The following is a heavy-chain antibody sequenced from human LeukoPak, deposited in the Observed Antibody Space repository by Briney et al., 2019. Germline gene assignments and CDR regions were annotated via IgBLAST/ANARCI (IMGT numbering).Heavy chain of an antibody. J-gene: IGHJ4*02. Sequence: GGSLRLSCAASGFTFSTYAMSWVRQAPGKGLDWVSTISDGGSDTHYADSVKGRFTISRDNSNNTLYLQMNSLRAEDTAVYYCAKALYGDYGRFDYWGQGTLVTVSS. CDR1: GFTFSTYA. D-gene: IGHD4-17*01. V-gene: IGHV3-23*01. CDR3: AKALYGDYGRFDY. CDR2: ISDGGSDT.